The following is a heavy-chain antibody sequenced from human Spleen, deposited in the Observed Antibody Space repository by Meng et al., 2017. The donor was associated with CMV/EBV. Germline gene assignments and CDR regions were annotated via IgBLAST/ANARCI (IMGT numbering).Heavy chain of an antibody. CDR2: IINDGRGT. CDR3: ARWSGCSSTSCPG. J-gene: IGHJ4*02. Sequence: GGSLRLSCAASGLTFSSYWMHWVRQAPGKGLVWVSRIINDGRGTNYADSVKGRFTISRDNAKNMLFLQMNSLRVEDTAVYYCARWSGCSSTSCPGWGQGTLVTVSS. D-gene: IGHD2-2*01. V-gene: IGHV3-74*01. CDR1: GLTFSSYW.